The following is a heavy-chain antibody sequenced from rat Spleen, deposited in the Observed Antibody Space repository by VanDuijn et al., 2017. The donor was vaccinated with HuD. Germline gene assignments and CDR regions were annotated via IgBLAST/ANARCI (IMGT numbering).Heavy chain of an antibody. Sequence: EVQLVESGGGLVQPGRSLKLSCAASGFTFSNYGMAWVRQAPTKGLEWVASIGTGGGNTYYRDSVKGRFTISRDNAKSTLYLQMDSLRSEDTATYYCTTGAPTEGIVSPHWLAYWGQGTLVTVSS. CDR3: TTGAPTEGIVSPHWLAY. V-gene: IGHV5S13*01. CDR2: IGTGGGNT. CDR1: GFTFSNYG. J-gene: IGHJ3*01. D-gene: IGHD1-11*01.